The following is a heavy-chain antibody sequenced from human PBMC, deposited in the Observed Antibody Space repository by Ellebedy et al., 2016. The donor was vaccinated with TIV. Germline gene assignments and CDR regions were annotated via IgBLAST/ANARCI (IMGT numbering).Heavy chain of an antibody. D-gene: IGHD2-2*01. J-gene: IGHJ4*02. CDR2: IIPILGIA. CDR3: ARLLGYCSSTSCYTVDY. Sequence: ASVKVSCKASGGTFSSYAISWVRQAPGQGLEWMGRIIPILGIANYAQKFQGRVTMTEDTSTDTAYMELSSLRSEDTAVYYCARLLGYCSSTSCYTVDYWGQGTLVTVSS. CDR1: GGTFSSYA. V-gene: IGHV1-69*04.